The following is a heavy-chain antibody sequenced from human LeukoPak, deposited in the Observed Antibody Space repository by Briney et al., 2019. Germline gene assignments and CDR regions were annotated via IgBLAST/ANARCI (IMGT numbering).Heavy chain of an antibody. V-gene: IGHV4-30-2*01. D-gene: IGHD5-18*01. Sequence: PSETLSLTCAVSGGSISSGGYSWSWIRQPPGKGLEWIGYIYHSASTYYNPSLKSLVTISVDRSKNQFSLQLSSVTAEDTAVYYCARKRSDTATRPYCYGMDVWGQGSTVTVSS. CDR3: ARKRSDTATRPYCYGMDV. CDR1: GGSISSGGYS. J-gene: IGHJ6*02. CDR2: IYHSAST.